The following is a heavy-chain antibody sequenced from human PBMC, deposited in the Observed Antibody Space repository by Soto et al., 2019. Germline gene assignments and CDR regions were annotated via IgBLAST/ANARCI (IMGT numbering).Heavy chain of an antibody. CDR1: GHRFTTYW. V-gene: IGHV5-10-1*01. CDR2: INPTDSET. J-gene: IGHJ6*02. D-gene: IGHD4-17*01. Sequence: PGESLKISCKTSGHRFTTYWISWVRQMPGKGLEYMGKINPTDSETNYSPSFEGHVTFSVDRSTSTAYVRWNSLKASDTAMYYCASPTMTSNSFYYAMDVWGQRTTVTVSS. CDR3: ASPTMTSNSFYYAMDV.